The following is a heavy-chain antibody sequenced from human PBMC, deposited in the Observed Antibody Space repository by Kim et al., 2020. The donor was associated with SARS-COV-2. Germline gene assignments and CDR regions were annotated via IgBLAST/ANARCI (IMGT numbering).Heavy chain of an antibody. Sequence: GDGTNSVDSVKGRSTISRDNAKNSLYLQLNNLRAEDSAVYYCANGGWLDYWGQGILVTVSS. CDR2: GDGT. J-gene: IGHJ4*02. CDR3: ANGGWLDY. D-gene: IGHD3-10*01. V-gene: IGHV3-7*03.